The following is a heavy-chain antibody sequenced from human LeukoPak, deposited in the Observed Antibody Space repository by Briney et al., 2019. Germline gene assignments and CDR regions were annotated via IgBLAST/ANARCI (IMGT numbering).Heavy chain of an antibody. Sequence: PSETLSLTCTVSGGSISRYYWSWIRQPPGKGLEWIGYIYYSGSTNYNPSLKSRVTISVDTSKNQSSLKLSSVTAADTAVYYCARATVTIADGFDYWGQGTLVTVSS. D-gene: IGHD4-17*01. CDR2: IYYSGST. J-gene: IGHJ4*02. CDR3: ARATVTIADGFDY. V-gene: IGHV4-59*08. CDR1: GGSISRYY.